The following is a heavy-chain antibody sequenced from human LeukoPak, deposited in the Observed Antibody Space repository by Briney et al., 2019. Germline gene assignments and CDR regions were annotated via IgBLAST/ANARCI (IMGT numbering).Heavy chain of an antibody. Sequence: GSLRLSCAASGITVSSDYLSWVRQAPGEGLEWLSVIYSGGNTYYANSVKGRFSISRDNSKNTLYLQMNSLRPEDTAVYYCARGGGASCGGDCYRNFDFWGQGTLVTVSS. V-gene: IGHV3-66*02. CDR1: GITVSSDY. CDR3: ARGGGASCGGDCYRNFDF. J-gene: IGHJ4*02. CDR2: IYSGGNT. D-gene: IGHD2-21*02.